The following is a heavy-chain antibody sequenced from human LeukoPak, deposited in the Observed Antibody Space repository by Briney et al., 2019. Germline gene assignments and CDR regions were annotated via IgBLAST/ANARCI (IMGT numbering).Heavy chain of an antibody. CDR3: ANQRGVTVQYYFDY. CDR2: IRYDGSNK. V-gene: IGHV3-30*02. Sequence: PGGSLRLSCAASGFTFSSYGMHWVRQAPGKGLEWVAFIRYDGSNKYYADSVKGRFTISRDNSKNTLYLQMNSLRAEDTAVYYCANQRGVTVQYYFDYWGQGTLVTVSS. D-gene: IGHD4-17*01. CDR1: GFTFSSYG. J-gene: IGHJ4*02.